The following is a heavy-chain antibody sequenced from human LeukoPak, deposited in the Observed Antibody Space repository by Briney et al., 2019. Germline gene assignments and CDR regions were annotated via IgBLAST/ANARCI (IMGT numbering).Heavy chain of an antibody. V-gene: IGHV5-51*01. CDR1: GYTFSSYW. Sequence: GESLRISCKGSGYTFSSYWIGWVRQMPGKGPEWMGIIYPGDSDTRYSPSLQGQVTISVDTSIGTAYLQWSSLKASDTAIYYCARQNDFRLDYWGQGTPVTVSS. J-gene: IGHJ4*02. CDR3: ARQNDFRLDY. CDR2: IYPGDSDT. D-gene: IGHD3-3*01.